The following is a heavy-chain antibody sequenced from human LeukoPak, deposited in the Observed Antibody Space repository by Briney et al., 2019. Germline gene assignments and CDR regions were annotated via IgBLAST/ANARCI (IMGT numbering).Heavy chain of an antibody. CDR2: ISWNSGSI. V-gene: IGHV3-9*01. CDR1: GFTLDDYA. CDR3: AKDKAPLYSGYDWDLDF. D-gene: IGHD5-12*01. Sequence: PGGSLRLSCAASGFTLDDYAMHWVRQVPGKGLEWVSGISWNSGSIGYADSVKGRFTISRDSAKNSVYLQMNSLRPEDTALYYCAKDKAPLYSGYDWDLDFWGQGTLVTVSS. J-gene: IGHJ4*02.